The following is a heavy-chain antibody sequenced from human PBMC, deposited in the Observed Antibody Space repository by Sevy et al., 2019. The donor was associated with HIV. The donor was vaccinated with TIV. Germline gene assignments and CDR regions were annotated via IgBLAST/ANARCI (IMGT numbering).Heavy chain of an antibody. CDR2: IYYSGCT. D-gene: IGHD6-13*01. J-gene: IGHJ5*02. CDR3: AREMENSSSWTRWFDP. CDR1: GGSISSGDYY. Sequence: SETLSLTCTVSGGSISSGDYYWSWIRQPPGKGLEWIGYIYYSGCTYYNPSLKSRVTISVDTSKNQFSLKLSSVTAADTAVYYCAREMENSSSWTRWFDPWGQGTLVTVSS. V-gene: IGHV4-30-4*01.